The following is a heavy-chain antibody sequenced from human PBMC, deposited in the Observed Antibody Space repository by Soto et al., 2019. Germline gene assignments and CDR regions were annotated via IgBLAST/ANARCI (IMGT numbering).Heavy chain of an antibody. J-gene: IGHJ6*02. D-gene: IGHD3-16*01. CDR3: VRTRKAYHMLCGDV. V-gene: IGHV1-69*12. CDR2: IIPIFGRA. CDR1: GGTFSSHA. Sequence: QVQLVQSGAEVKQPGSSVKVSCKASGGTFSSHAFNWVRQAPGQGLEWMGGIIPIFGRASYAEKFQDRVTITADESTSTAYMELSSLRSEDTAMYYCVRTRKAYHMLCGDVWGQGTSVTVSS.